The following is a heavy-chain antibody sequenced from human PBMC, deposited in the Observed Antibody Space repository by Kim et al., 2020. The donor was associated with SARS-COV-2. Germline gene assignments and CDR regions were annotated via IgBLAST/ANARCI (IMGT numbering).Heavy chain of an antibody. J-gene: IGHJ5*02. CDR2: ISYDGSNK. CDR1: GFTFSSYA. Sequence: GGSLRLSCAASGFTFSSYAMHWVRQAPGKGLEWVAVISYDGSNKYYADSVKGRFTISRDNSKNTLYLQMNSLRAEDTAVYYCARGNNWNPSTGWFDPWG. D-gene: IGHD1-20*01. V-gene: IGHV3-30-3*01. CDR3: ARGNNWNPSTGWFDP.